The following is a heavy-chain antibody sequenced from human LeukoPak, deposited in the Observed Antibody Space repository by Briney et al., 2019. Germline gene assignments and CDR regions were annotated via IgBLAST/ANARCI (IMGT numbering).Heavy chain of an antibody. Sequence: ASVKVSCKASGYTFTAYFMHWVRQAPGQGLEWMGWINPNSGDTNYAQNFQGRVTMTRDTSISTAYMVLNSLRSDDTAVYYCARVSCGGDCYPYYFDSWGQETLVTVSS. D-gene: IGHD2-21*02. J-gene: IGHJ4*02. V-gene: IGHV1-2*02. CDR2: INPNSGDT. CDR3: ARVSCGGDCYPYYFDS. CDR1: GYTFTAYF.